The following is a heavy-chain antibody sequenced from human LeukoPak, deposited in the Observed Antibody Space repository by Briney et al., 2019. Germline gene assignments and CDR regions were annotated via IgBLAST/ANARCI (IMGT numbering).Heavy chain of an antibody. CDR1: GYSISSGYY. V-gene: IGHV4-38-2*01. J-gene: IGHJ4*02. CDR2: IYHSGST. CDR3: ARRRYSTCEGYYFGY. D-gene: IGHD4-11*01. Sequence: SSETLSLTCAVSGYSISSGYYWGWIRQPPGKGLEWIGSIYHSGSTYYNPSLKSRVTISVDTSKNQFSLKLSSVTAADTAVYYCARRRYSTCEGYYFGYWGQGTLVTVSS.